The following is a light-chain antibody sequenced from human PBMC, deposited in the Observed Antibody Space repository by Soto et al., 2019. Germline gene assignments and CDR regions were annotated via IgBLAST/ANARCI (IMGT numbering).Light chain of an antibody. V-gene: IGLV2-8*01. CDR1: SSDVGAFNY. CDR2: EIN. J-gene: IGLJ1*01. CDR3: SSYAGINIYV. Sequence: QSVLTQPPSASGSPGQSVTISCTGTSSDVGAFNYVSWYQQHPGKAPKLMIFEINKRPSGVPDRFSGPKSGNTASLTVSGLQAEDEADYYCSSYAGINIYVFGGGTKVTVL.